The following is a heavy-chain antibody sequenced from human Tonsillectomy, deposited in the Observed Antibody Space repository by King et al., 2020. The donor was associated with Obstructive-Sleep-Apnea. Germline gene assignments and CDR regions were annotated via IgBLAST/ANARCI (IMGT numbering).Heavy chain of an antibody. D-gene: IGHD3-22*01. CDR2: IYPGDSDT. J-gene: IGHJ4*02. CDR3: ARQTDYYDSSGYYSLGRYFDY. CDR1: GYSFTIYW. V-gene: IGHV5-51*01. Sequence: QLVQSGAEVKKPGESLKISCKGSGYSFTIYWIGWVRQMPGKGLEWMGIIYPGDSDTRYSPSFQGQVTISADKSISTAYLQWSSLKASDTAMYYCARQTDYYDSSGYYSLGRYFDYWGQGTLVTVSS.